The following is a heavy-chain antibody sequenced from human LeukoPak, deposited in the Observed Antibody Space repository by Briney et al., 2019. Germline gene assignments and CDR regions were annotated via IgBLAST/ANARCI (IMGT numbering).Heavy chain of an antibody. D-gene: IGHD3-22*01. Sequence: ASVKVSCKASGYTFSSYGFTWVRQAPGQGLDWMGWISAYNGNTNYAQNLQGRVTMTTDTSTSTAYMELRSLRSDETAVYYCGRSRSPMIVVVTDFDYWGQGTLVTVSS. CDR1: GYTFSSYG. J-gene: IGHJ4*02. CDR2: ISAYNGNT. CDR3: GRSRSPMIVVVTDFDY. V-gene: IGHV1-18*01.